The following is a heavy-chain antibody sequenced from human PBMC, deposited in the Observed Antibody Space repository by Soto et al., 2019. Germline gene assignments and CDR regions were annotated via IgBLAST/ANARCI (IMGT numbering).Heavy chain of an antibody. CDR3: TRDLNGDWNYGGS. D-gene: IGHD1-7*01. V-gene: IGHV3-7*03. Sequence: EMQLVESGGGLVQPGGSLRLSCAASGFIFSSYWMSWVRQAPGRGLEWVANIKQDGSEKYYLDSVKGRFTISRDNAKTSLYLLMNSLRAEDTAVYYCTRDLNGDWNYGGSWGQGTLVTVSS. J-gene: IGHJ5*02. CDR2: IKQDGSEK. CDR1: GFIFSSYW.